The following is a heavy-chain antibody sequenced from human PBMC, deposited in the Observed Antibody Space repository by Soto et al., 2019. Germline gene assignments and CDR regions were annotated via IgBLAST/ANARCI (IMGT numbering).Heavy chain of an antibody. CDR3: AKEPYCYDSSGYYYGGAFDY. D-gene: IGHD3-22*01. Sequence: EVQLLESGGGLVQPGGSLRLSCAASGFTFSSYAMSWVRQAPGKGLEWVSVISGSGGSIYYADSVKGRFTISRDNSKNTLYLQMNSLRAEDTAVYYCAKEPYCYDSSGYYYGGAFDYWGQGTLVTVSS. CDR2: ISGSGGSI. CDR1: GFTFSSYA. J-gene: IGHJ4*02. V-gene: IGHV3-23*01.